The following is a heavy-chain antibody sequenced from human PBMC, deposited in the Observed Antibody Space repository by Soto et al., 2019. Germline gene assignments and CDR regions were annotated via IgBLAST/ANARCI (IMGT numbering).Heavy chain of an antibody. CDR3: ARGPSWEQQLVGETFDI. D-gene: IGHD6-13*01. CDR1: GGSITSSGYY. CDR2: INHSGST. Sequence: PSETLSLTCTVSGGSITSSGYYWGWIRQPPGKGLEWIGEINHSGSTNYNPSLKSRVTISVDTSKNQFSLKLSSVTAADTAVYYCARGPSWEQQLVGETFDIWGQGTMVTVSS. J-gene: IGHJ3*02. V-gene: IGHV4-61*05.